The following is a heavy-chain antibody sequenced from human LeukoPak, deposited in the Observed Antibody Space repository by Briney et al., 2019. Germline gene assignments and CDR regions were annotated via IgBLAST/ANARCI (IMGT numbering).Heavy chain of an antibody. V-gene: IGHV1-2*06. CDR3: ARDLSSTSNWEFDF. CDR1: EYTFTDYF. Sequence: ASVKVSCKASEYTFTDYFLHWVRQAPGQGPEWMGRINCNSGGTMYAQNLQGRVTMTRVTSITTAYMELSGLTSDDTAVYYCARDLSSTSNWEFDFWGRGTLVTVSS. D-gene: IGHD1-1*01. J-gene: IGHJ4*02. CDR2: INCNSGGT.